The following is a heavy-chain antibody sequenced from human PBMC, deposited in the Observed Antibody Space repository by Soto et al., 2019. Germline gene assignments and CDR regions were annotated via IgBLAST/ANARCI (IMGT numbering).Heavy chain of an antibody. CDR2: IYYSGST. CDR3: ARSVGEATRALGY. V-gene: IGHV4-61*01. J-gene: IGHJ4*02. CDR1: GGSVSSGSYY. Sequence: SETLSLTCTVSGGSVSSGSYYWSWIRQHPGKGLEWIGYIYYSGSTNYNPSLKSRVTISVDTSKNTFSLTLSSVTAADSAVYYCARSVGEATRALGYWGQGTLVTVSS. D-gene: IGHD2-21*01.